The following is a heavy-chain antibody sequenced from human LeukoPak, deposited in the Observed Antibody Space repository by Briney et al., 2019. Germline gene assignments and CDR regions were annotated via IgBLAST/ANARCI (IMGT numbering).Heavy chain of an antibody. J-gene: IGHJ4*02. CDR2: IYYSGST. V-gene: IGHV4-39*07. Sequence: TSETLSLTCTVSGGSISSNTYYWGWIRQPPGKGLEWIGSIYYSGSTYYSPSLKSRVTISVDTSKNQFSLKLSSVTAADTAVYYCARDYQGGYGDKTVDYWGQGTLVTVSS. CDR3: ARDYQGGYGDKTVDY. CDR1: GGSISSNTYY. D-gene: IGHD5-18*01.